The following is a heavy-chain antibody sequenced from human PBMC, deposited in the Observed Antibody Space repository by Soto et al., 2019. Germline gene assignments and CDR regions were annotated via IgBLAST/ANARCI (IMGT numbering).Heavy chain of an antibody. Sequence: SGKVSFKASEDTFSSYPITWLQQAPGQGLECMGWIIPIFGTANYAQKFQGRVTITADESTSTAYMELSSLRSEDTAVYYCARVKWDIVVVPAANPPYYFDYWGQVTLVTVSS. J-gene: IGHJ4*02. D-gene: IGHD2-2*01. CDR1: EDTFSSYP. CDR2: IIPIFGTA. CDR3: ARVKWDIVVVPAANPPYYFDY. V-gene: IGHV1-69*01.